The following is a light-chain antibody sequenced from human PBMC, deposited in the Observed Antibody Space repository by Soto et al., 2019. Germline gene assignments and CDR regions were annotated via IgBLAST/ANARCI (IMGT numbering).Light chain of an antibody. V-gene: IGKV1-17*01. J-gene: IGKJ4*01. Sequence: DIQMTQSPSSLSASVGDRVTITCRASQGIGNDLGWYQQKPGKAPKRLIYDASSLQSGVPSRFSGSGSGTDFTLLISSLQPEDFATYFCLQLNSYPLTFGGGTKVEIK. CDR1: QGIGND. CDR3: LQLNSYPLT. CDR2: DAS.